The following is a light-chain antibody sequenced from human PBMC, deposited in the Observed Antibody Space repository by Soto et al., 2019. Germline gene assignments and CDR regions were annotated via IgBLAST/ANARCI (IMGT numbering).Light chain of an antibody. J-gene: IGKJ5*01. V-gene: IGKV2-30*02. CDR2: KIS. CDR3: MQGTHWPIT. CDR1: QSLVHSDGNTY. Sequence: DVVMTQSPLSPPVTLGQPASISCRSSQSLVHSDGNTYLSWFQQRPGQSPRRLVYKISNRDSGVPDRFSGSGSGTDFALKISRVEAEDVGVYYCMQGTHWPITFGQGTRLEIK.